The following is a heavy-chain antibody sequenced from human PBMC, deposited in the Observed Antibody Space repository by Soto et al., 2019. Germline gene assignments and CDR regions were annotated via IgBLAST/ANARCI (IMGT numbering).Heavy chain of an antibody. Sequence: GSLRLSCAASGFTFSSYWMSWVRQAPGKGLEWVANIKQDGSEKYYVDSVKGRFTISRDNAKNSLYLQMNSLRAEDTAVYYCARDTEQQLVPFYYYYYMDVSGKGTTVTVSS. CDR2: IKQDGSEK. CDR1: GFTFSSYW. D-gene: IGHD6-13*01. J-gene: IGHJ6*03. CDR3: ARDTEQQLVPFYYYYYMDV. V-gene: IGHV3-7*01.